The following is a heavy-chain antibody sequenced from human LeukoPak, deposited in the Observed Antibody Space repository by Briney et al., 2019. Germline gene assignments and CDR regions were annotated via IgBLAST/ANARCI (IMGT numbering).Heavy chain of an antibody. V-gene: IGHV3-72*01. CDR2: IRNKANGYTT. CDR1: GLTFSDHY. Sequence: PGGSLRLSCAASGLTFSDHYLDWVRQAPGKGLEWVGRIRNKANGYTTAYAASVKGRFSISRDDSKNSLYLQMNSLKTEDTAVYYCARCFYDSSGFPYDHWGQGTLVTVSS. J-gene: IGHJ4*02. CDR3: ARCFYDSSGFPYDH. D-gene: IGHD3-22*01.